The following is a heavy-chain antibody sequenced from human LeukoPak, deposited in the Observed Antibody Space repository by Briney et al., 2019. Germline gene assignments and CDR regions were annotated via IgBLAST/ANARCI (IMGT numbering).Heavy chain of an antibody. CDR3: ATNRGAAMGETDY. D-gene: IGHD3-16*01. CDR2: INPSGGST. Sequence: GASVKVSCKASGYTFTSYYMHWVRQAPGQGLEWMGIINPSGGSTSYAQKFQGRVTMTRDTSTSTVCMELSSLRSEDTAVYYCATNRGAAMGETDYWGQGTLVTVSS. J-gene: IGHJ4*02. V-gene: IGHV1-46*01. CDR1: GYTFTSYY.